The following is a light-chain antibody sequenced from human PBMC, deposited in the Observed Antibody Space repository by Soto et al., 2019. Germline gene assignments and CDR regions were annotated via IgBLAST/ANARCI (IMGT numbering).Light chain of an antibody. Sequence: QSVLTQPASVSGSPGQSITISCIGTSSDIGTYNYVSWYQQHPGKAPKLMLYEVSNRPSGVSNRFSGSKSGITASLTISGLQAEDEAHYYYSSYTASTTPYVFGPGTKVTVL. CDR3: SSYTASTTPYV. CDR2: EVS. CDR1: SSDIGTYNY. J-gene: IGLJ1*01. V-gene: IGLV2-14*01.